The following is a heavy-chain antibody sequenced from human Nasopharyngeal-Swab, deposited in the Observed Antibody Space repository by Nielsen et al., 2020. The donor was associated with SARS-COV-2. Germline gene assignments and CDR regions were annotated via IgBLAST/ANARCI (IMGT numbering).Heavy chain of an antibody. CDR3: ASDLPLIAAAGSPPRN. Sequence: GESLKISCAASGFTFSSYGMHWVRQAPGKGLEWVAVIWYDGSNKYYADSVKGRFTISRDNSKNTLYLQMNSLRAEDTAVYYCASDLPLIAAAGSPPRNWGQGTLVTVSS. CDR2: IWYDGSNK. V-gene: IGHV3-33*01. D-gene: IGHD6-13*01. J-gene: IGHJ4*02. CDR1: GFTFSSYG.